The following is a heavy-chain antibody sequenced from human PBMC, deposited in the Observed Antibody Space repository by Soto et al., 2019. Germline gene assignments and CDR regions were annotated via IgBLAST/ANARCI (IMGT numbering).Heavy chain of an antibody. Sequence: PSETLSLTCTVSGGSISSGDYYWSWIRQPPGKGLEWIGYIYYSGSTYYNPSLKSRVTISVDTSKNQFSLKLSSVTAADTAVYYCAREVFALRFLDPWGQGTLVTVSS. D-gene: IGHD3-3*01. CDR3: AREVFALRFLDP. J-gene: IGHJ5*02. CDR2: IYYSGST. V-gene: IGHV4-30-4*01. CDR1: GGSISSGDYY.